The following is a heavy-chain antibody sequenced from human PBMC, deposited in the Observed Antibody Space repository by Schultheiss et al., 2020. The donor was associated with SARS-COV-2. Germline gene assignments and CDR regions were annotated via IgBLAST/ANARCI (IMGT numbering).Heavy chain of an antibody. D-gene: IGHD2-21*01. Sequence: SETLSLTCTVSGGSISSYYWSWIRQPPGKGLEWIGYIYYSGSTNYNPSLKSRVTISVDTSKNQFSLKLSSVTAADTAVYYCARGDIADAFDIWGQGTMVTVSS. V-gene: IGHV4-59*01. CDR1: GGSISSYY. CDR3: ARGDIADAFDI. J-gene: IGHJ3*02. CDR2: IYYSGST.